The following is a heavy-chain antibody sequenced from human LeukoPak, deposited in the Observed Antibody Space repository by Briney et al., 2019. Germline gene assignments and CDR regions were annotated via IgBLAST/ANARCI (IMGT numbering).Heavy chain of an antibody. V-gene: IGHV3-7*01. D-gene: IGHD6-13*01. Sequence: GGSLRLSCAASGFTFSSYWMSWVRQAPGKGLEWVANIKQDGSEKYYVDSVKGRFTISRDNAKNSLYLQMNSLRAEDTAVYYCARPEWAAAGLDAFDIWGQGTMVTVSS. CDR2: IKQDGSEK. J-gene: IGHJ3*02. CDR1: GFTFSSYW. CDR3: ARPEWAAAGLDAFDI.